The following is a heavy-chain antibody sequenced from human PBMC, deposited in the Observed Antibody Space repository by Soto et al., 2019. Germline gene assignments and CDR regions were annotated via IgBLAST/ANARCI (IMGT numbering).Heavy chain of an antibody. CDR3: ARVGCSSTSCYDWFDP. Sequence: GASVKVSCKASGYTFTSYDINWVRQATGQGLEWMGWMNPNSGNTGYAQKFQGRVTMTRNTSISTAYMELSSLRSEDTAVYYCARVGCSSTSCYDWFDPWGQGTLVTVSS. D-gene: IGHD2-2*01. J-gene: IGHJ5*02. CDR2: MNPNSGNT. V-gene: IGHV1-8*01. CDR1: GYTFTSYD.